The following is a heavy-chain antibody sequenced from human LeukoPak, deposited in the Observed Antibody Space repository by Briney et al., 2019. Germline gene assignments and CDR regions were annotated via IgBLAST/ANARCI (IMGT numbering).Heavy chain of an antibody. Sequence: PGGSLRLSCAASGFTFSSYAMSWVRQVPGKGLEWVSAISGSGGSTYYADSVKGRFTISRDNSKNTLYLQMNSLRAEDTAVYYCATRGYSYGYGNWFDPWGQGTLVTVSS. CDR1: GFTFSSYA. V-gene: IGHV3-23*01. CDR2: ISGSGGST. J-gene: IGHJ5*02. CDR3: ATRGYSYGYGNWFDP. D-gene: IGHD5-18*01.